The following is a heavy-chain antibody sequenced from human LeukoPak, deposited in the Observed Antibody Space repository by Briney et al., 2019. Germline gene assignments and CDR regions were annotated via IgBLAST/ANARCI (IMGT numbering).Heavy chain of an antibody. CDR3: ARPYDILTGYSA. CDR1: GGSFSGYY. J-gene: IGHJ4*02. Sequence: SETLSLTCAVHGGSFSGYYWSWIRQPPGKGLEWIGEINHSGSTNYNPSLKSRVTISVDTSKNQFSLKLSSVTAADTAVYYCARPYDILTGYSAWGQGTLVTVSS. CDR2: INHSGST. V-gene: IGHV4-34*01. D-gene: IGHD3-9*01.